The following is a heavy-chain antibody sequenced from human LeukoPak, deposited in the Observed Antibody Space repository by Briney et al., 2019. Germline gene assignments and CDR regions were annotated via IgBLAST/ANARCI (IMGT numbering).Heavy chain of an antibody. V-gene: IGHV1-69*05. CDR1: GGTFSSYA. CDR2: IIPIFGTA. CDR3: ARDDGDDDAFDI. D-gene: IGHD4-17*01. J-gene: IGHJ3*02. Sequence: SVKVSCKASGGTFSSYAISWVRQAPGQGLEGMGRIIPIFGTANYAQKFQGRVTITTDESTSTAYMELSSLRSEDTAVYYCARDDGDDDAFDIWGQGTMVTVSS.